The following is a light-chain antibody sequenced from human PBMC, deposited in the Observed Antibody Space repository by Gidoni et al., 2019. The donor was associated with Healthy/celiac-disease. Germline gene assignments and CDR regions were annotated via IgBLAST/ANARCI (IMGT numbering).Light chain of an antibody. CDR2: DAS. V-gene: IGKV1-5*01. CDR1: QSSSSW. J-gene: IGKJ2*01. Sequence: DLQMTQSPSTLSASVGDRVTITCRASQSSSSWLAWYQQKPGKAPKLLIYDASSLESGVPSRFSGSGSGTEFTLTISSLQPDDFATYYCQQYNSYPMYTFGQGTKLEIK. CDR3: QQYNSYPMYT.